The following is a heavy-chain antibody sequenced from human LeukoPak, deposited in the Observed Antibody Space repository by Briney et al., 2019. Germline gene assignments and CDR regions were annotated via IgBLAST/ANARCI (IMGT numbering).Heavy chain of an antibody. CDR3: ARTGSSSWYGYLY. J-gene: IGHJ4*02. D-gene: IGHD6-13*01. Sequence: PSETLSLTCGVYGGSFSGYYWTWIRQSPGMGLEWIGEIIHSGATYYNPSLSSRVTISVDTSKNQFSLKLSSVTAADTAVYYCARTGSSSWYGYLYWGQGTLVTVSS. CDR2: IIHSGAT. V-gene: IGHV4-34*12. CDR1: GGSFSGYY.